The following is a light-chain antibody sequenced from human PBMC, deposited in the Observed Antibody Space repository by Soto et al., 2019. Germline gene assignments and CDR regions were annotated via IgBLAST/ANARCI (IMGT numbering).Light chain of an antibody. CDR2: RNY. CDR1: SANIGSNT. V-gene: IGLV1-44*01. J-gene: IGLJ1*01. CDR3: AAWDDSLNGSYV. Sequence: QSVPTHPPSASGTPWQRGTISCSGSSANIGSNTVNWYQQLPGTAPKLLIYRNYQRPSGVPDRLSLSKPATSASLAISGLQSEDEADYSCAAWDDSLNGSYVFGTGTKVTVL.